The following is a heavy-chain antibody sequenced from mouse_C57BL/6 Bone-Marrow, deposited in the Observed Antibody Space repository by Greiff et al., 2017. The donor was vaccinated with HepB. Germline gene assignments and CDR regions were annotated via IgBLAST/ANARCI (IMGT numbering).Heavy chain of an antibody. D-gene: IGHD2-3*01. CDR2: IDPSDSYT. V-gene: IGHV1-59*01. CDR3: ARSRLLRFAY. Sequence: QVQLQQSGAELVRPGTSVKLSCKASGYTFTSYWMHWVKQRPGQGLEWIGVIDPSDSYTNYNQKFKGKATLTVDTSSSTAYMQLSSLTSEDSAVYYCARSRLLRFAYWGQGTLVTVS. J-gene: IGHJ3*01. CDR1: GYTFTSYW.